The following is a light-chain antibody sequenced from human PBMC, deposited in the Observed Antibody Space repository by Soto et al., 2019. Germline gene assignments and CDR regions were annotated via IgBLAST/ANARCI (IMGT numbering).Light chain of an antibody. CDR1: QSITYW. J-gene: IGKJ4*01. CDR2: KAS. CDR3: QQYHSYPLT. Sequence: DIQMTQSPSTLSASVGDRVTITCRASQSITYWLAWYQQKPGQVPKLLMYKASRLESGVPSRFSGSGSGTEFTLSINGLQPDDFATYYCQQYHSYPLTFGGGTGVETK. V-gene: IGKV1-5*03.